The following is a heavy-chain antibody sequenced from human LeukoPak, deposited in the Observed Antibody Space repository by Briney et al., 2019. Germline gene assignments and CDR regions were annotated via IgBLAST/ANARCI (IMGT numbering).Heavy chain of an antibody. CDR2: IYIDGST. Sequence: SETLSLTCNVSGDSISSYYWSWIRQPAGTGLEWIGRIYIDGSTTYNPSLKSRFTMSVDTSKSQFSLRLTSVTAADTAVYYCARVPYSTRYYMDVWGKGTTVTVSS. D-gene: IGHD6-13*01. CDR1: GDSISSYY. V-gene: IGHV4-4*07. J-gene: IGHJ6*03. CDR3: ARVPYSTRYYMDV.